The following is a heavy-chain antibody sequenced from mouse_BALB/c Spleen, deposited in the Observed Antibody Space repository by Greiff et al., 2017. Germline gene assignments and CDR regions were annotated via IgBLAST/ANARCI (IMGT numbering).Heavy chain of an antibody. CDR2: INPGSGGT. CDR1: GYAFTNYL. CDR3: ARVGRDYFDY. V-gene: IGHV1-54*01. Sequence: VQLQQSGAELVRPGTSVKVSCKASGYAFTNYLIEWVKQRPGQGLEWIGVINPGSGGTNYNEKFKGKATLTADKSSSTAYMQLSSLTSDDSAVYFCARVGRDYFDYWGQGTTLTVSS. J-gene: IGHJ2*01.